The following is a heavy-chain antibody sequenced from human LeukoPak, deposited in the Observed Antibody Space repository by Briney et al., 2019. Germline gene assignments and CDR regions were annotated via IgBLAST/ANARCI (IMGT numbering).Heavy chain of an antibody. CDR2: IYTSGST. J-gene: IGHJ4*02. CDR3: ARVREGATDY. D-gene: IGHD1-26*01. CDR1: GGSISSGSYY. V-gene: IGHV4-61*02. Sequence: SQTLSLTCTVSGGSISSGSYYWSWIRQPAGKGLEWIGRIYTSGSTNYNPSLKSRVTMSVDTSKNQFSLKLSSVTAADTAVYYCARVREGATDYWGQGTLVTVSS.